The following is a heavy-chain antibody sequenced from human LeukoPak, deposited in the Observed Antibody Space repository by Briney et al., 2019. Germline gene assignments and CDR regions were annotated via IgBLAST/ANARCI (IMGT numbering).Heavy chain of an antibody. CDR2: ISATNTDI. CDR1: GFTFSDYH. CDR3: ARDRCSGGGCYFYYMDV. J-gene: IGHJ6*03. D-gene: IGHD2-15*01. Sequence: GGSLRLSCAASGFTFSDYHMSWIRQAPGKGLEWVSYISATNTDIHYTDSVKGRFTISRDKAKNSLYLQMNSLSAEDTAVYCCARDRCSGGGCYFYYMDVWGKGTTVAISS. V-gene: IGHV3-11*01.